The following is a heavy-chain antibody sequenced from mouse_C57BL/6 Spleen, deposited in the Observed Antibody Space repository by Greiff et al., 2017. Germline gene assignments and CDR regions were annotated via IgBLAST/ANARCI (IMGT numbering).Heavy chain of an antibody. CDR3: ARDCYDKGYYYAMDY. CDR2: INYDGSST. Sequence: EVKLVESEGGLVQPGSSMKLSCTASGFTFSDYYMAWVRQVPEKGLEWVANINYDGSSTYYLDSLKSRFIISRDNAKNILYLQMSSLKSEDTATYYCARDCYDKGYYYAMDYWGQGTSVTVSS. V-gene: IGHV5-16*01. CDR1: GFTFSDYY. J-gene: IGHJ4*01. D-gene: IGHD2-12*01.